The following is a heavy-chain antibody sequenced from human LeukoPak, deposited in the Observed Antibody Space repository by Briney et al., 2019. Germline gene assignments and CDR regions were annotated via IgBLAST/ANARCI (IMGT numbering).Heavy chain of an antibody. J-gene: IGHJ4*02. CDR1: GFTFSSSA. V-gene: IGHV3-23*01. CDR3: AKSGYNRFDY. CDR2: TSGSGSGGST. D-gene: IGHD5-24*01. Sequence: GGSLRLSCAASGFTFSSSAMSWVRQAPGKGLEWVSSTSGSGSGGSTYYADSVKGRFTISRDNSKNTLYLQMNSLRVEDTAVYYCAKSGYNRFDYWGQGTLVTVSS.